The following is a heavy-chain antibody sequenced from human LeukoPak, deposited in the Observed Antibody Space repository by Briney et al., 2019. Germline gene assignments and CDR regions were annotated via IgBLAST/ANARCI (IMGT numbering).Heavy chain of an antibody. J-gene: IGHJ5*02. CDR2: IYYSGST. CDR1: GGSISSSRYY. V-gene: IGHV4-39*07. Sequence: PSETLSLTCTVSGGSISSSRYYWGWIRQPPGKGLEWIGSIYYSGSTYYNPSLKSRVTISVDTSKNQFSLKLSSVTAADTAVYYCARVQYGDYLGGFDPWGQGTLVTVSS. CDR3: ARVQYGDYLGGFDP. D-gene: IGHD4-17*01.